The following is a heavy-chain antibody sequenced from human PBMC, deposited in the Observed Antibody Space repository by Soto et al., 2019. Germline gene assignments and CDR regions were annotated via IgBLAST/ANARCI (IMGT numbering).Heavy chain of an antibody. Sequence: GASVKVSCKTSGYRFANYGIHWVRQAPGQGLEWMGWINTDTGKTIYAETLRGRVTMTTDTSTRTVFMDLRSLISDDTAVYYFARDLMYSRSPESWHDPWGQGTRVTVS. CDR3: ARDLMYSRSPESWHDP. V-gene: IGHV1-18*01. J-gene: IGHJ5*02. CDR2: INTDTGKT. CDR1: GYRFANYG. D-gene: IGHD6-6*01.